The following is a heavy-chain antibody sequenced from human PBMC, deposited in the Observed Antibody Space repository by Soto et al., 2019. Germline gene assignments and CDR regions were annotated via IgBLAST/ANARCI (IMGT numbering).Heavy chain of an antibody. D-gene: IGHD2-8*01. CDR1: VVSISSADFF. J-gene: IGHJ4*02. Sequence: SETLSLTCTFSVVSISSADFFCTWLRQPPGKGLEWLGYIYYSGTTYYNPSLKGRLIISIDTSRNQFSLSLNSVTAADTAVYFCAREPYLNMARNEFWGQGAQVIVSS. CDR2: IYYSGTT. V-gene: IGHV4-30-4*01. CDR3: AREPYLNMARNEF.